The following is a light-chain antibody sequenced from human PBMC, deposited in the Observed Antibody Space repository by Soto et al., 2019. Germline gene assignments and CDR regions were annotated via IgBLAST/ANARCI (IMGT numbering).Light chain of an antibody. V-gene: IGKV1-27*01. J-gene: IGKJ5*01. CDR3: ESYNTARPT. CDR2: AAS. Sequence: QFTDSMSAFEGDRVDLACRASQDISNFLAWYQQKPGKVPKLLIYAASTLQSGVPSRFSGSGSGTDFTLTMSGLHPEDLATNYGESYNTARPTFGQGTRLEIK. CDR1: QDISNF.